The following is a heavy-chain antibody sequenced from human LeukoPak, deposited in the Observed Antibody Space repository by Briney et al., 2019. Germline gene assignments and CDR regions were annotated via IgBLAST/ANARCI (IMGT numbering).Heavy chain of an antibody. CDR1: GGTFSSYA. Sequence: VASVKVSCKASGGTFSSYAISWVRQAPGQGLEWMGGIIPIFGTANYAQKFQGRVTITTDESTSTAYMELSSLRSEDTAVYYCARTHTPSGWTRYDYWGQGTLVTVSS. V-gene: IGHV1-69*05. J-gene: IGHJ4*02. D-gene: IGHD6-19*01. CDR2: IIPIFGTA. CDR3: ARTHTPSGWTRYDY.